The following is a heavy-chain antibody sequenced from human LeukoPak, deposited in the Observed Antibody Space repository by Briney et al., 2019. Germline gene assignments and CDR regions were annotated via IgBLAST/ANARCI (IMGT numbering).Heavy chain of an antibody. CDR3: ARQYCGSSGFYVRAFDI. D-gene: IGHD2-2*01. J-gene: IGHJ3*02. V-gene: IGHV5-51*01. CDR2: IYPEDSDT. CDR1: GYSFTTYW. Sequence: GESLKISCKGSGYSFTTYWIGWVRQMPGKGLEWMGIIYPEDSDTRYSPSFQGQVTISVDTSISTAYLQWSSLKASDTAMYYCARQYCGSSGFYVRAFDIGGQGKMVTVSS.